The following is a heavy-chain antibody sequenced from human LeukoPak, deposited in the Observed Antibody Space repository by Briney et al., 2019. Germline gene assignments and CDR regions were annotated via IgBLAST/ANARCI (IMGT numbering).Heavy chain of an antibody. CDR1: GFTFSTYW. CDR3: ASEEWLADGRWFDP. CDR2: IREDGGEK. J-gene: IGHJ5*02. D-gene: IGHD6-19*01. Sequence: GGSLRLSCAGSGFTFSTYWMSWVRQAPGKGLEWVANIREDGGEKYYVDSVRGRFTISRDNAENSLYLQMNSLRAEDTAVYYCASEEWLADGRWFDPWGQGTLVTVSS. V-gene: IGHV3-7*01.